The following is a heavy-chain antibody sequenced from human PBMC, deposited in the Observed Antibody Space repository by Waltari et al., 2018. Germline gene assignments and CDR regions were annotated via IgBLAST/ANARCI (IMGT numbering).Heavy chain of an antibody. CDR3: AIILRGGYYCDY. Sequence: QVQLVQSGAEVKKPGASVKVSCKASGYTFTGYYMHRVRQAPGQGLEWRGRINPNSGVTNYAQKFQGRVTMTRDTSISTAYMDLSRLRSDDTAVYYCAIILRGGYYCDYWGQGTLVTVSS. J-gene: IGHJ4*02. CDR2: INPNSGVT. V-gene: IGHV1-2*06. CDR1: GYTFTGYY. D-gene: IGHD3-16*01.